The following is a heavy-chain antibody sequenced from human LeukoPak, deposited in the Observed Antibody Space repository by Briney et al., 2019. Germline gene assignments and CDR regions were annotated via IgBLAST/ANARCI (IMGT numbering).Heavy chain of an antibody. J-gene: IGHJ5*02. V-gene: IGHV4-34*01. CDR3: ARGDRLLWFGEFWFDP. D-gene: IGHD3-10*01. CDR1: GGSFSGYY. CDR2: INHSGGT. Sequence: SETLSLTCAVYGGSFSGYYWSWIRQPPGKGLEWIGEINHSGGTNYNPSLKSRVTISVDTSKNQFSLKLSSVTAADTAVYYCARGDRLLWFGEFWFDPWGQGTLVTVSS.